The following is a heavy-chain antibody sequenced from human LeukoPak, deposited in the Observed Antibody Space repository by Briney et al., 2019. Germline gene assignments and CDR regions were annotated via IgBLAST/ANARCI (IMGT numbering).Heavy chain of an antibody. CDR1: GFTFSSYW. Sequence: GGSLRLSCAASGFTFSSYWMSWVRQAPGKGLEWVANIKQDGSEKYYVDSVKGRFTISRDNAKNSPYLQMNSLRAEDTAVCYCARVISTYCGSGSYRNGAFDYWGQGTLVTVSS. V-gene: IGHV3-7*03. D-gene: IGHD3-10*01. CDR3: ARVISTYCGSGSYRNGAFDY. CDR2: IKQDGSEK. J-gene: IGHJ4*02.